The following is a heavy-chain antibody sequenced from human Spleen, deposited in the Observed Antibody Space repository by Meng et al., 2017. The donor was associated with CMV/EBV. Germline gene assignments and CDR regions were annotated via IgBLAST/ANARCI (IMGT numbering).Heavy chain of an antibody. Sequence: KGSGGFFSSSAFPWVRQAPGQGLECMGGIIPIFGTASYAQKFQGRVTITADESTSTVYMDLNSLRSEDTAVYYCARHPLVPAAMDVWGQGTTVTVSS. CDR2: IIPIFGTA. D-gene: IGHD2-15*01. V-gene: IGHV1-69*01. CDR1: GGFFSSSA. J-gene: IGHJ6*02. CDR3: ARHPLVPAAMDV.